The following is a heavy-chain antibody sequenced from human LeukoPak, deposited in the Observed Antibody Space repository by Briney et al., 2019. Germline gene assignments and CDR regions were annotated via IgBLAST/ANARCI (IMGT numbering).Heavy chain of an antibody. V-gene: IGHV6-1*01. D-gene: IGHD6-19*01. CDR1: WDSVSNNIAA. CDR3: AGDLYSSGQGEVDY. J-gene: IGHJ4*02. CDR2: TYYRSKWYN. Sequence: SQTLSLTCAISWDSVSNNIAAWNWVRQSPSRGLEWLGRTYYRSKWYNNYAVSVKSRITINPDTSKNPFSLHLNSVTPEDTAVYYCAGDLYSSGQGEVDYWGQGTLVTVSS.